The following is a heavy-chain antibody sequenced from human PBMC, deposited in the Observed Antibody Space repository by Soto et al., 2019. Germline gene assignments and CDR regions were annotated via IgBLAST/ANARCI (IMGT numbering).Heavy chain of an antibody. CDR1: GFTVSSNY. J-gene: IGHJ6*02. V-gene: IGHV3-53*01. D-gene: IGHD1-26*01. Sequence: EVQLVESGGGLIQPGGSLRLSCAASGFTVSSNYMSWVRQAPGKGLEWVSVIYSGGSTYYADSVKGRFTISRDNSKNTLYLQMNSLRAEDTAVYYCARESSRGSYYRYYSYGMDVWGQGTTVTVSS. CDR3: ARESSRGSYYRYYSYGMDV. CDR2: IYSGGST.